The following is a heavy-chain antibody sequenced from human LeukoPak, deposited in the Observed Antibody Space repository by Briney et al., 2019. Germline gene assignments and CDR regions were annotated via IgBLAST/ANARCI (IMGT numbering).Heavy chain of an antibody. Sequence: GGSLRLSCATSGFTFSSYEMDWVRQAPGKGLEWVSYISSSGTIYYADSVKGRFTISRDNAKNSLYLQMNSLRAEDTAVYYCARDWGRYWGQGTLVTVSS. D-gene: IGHD3-16*01. CDR2: ISSSGTI. CDR3: ARDWGRY. J-gene: IGHJ4*02. CDR1: GFTFSSYE. V-gene: IGHV3-48*03.